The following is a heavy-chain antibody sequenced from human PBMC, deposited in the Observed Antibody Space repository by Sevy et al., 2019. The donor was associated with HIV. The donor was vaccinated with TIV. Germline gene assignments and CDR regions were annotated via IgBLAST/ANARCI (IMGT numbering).Heavy chain of an antibody. CDR2: ISSSSSYI. Sequence: GGSLRLSCAASGFTFSSYSMNWVRQAPGKGLEWVSSISSSSSYIYYADSVKGRFTISRDNAKNSLYLQMNSLRAEDTAVYYCARDSTTVKVDSDAFDIWGQGTMVTVSS. J-gene: IGHJ3*02. CDR3: ARDSTTVKVDSDAFDI. V-gene: IGHV3-21*01. D-gene: IGHD1-1*01. CDR1: GFTFSSYS.